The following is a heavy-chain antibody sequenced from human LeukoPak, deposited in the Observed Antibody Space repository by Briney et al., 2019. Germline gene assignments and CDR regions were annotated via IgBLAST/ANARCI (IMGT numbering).Heavy chain of an antibody. CDR3: ARGSVGATFYDY. V-gene: IGHV4-34*01. J-gene: IGHJ4*02. D-gene: IGHD1-26*01. CDR1: GGSFSGYY. Sequence: SETPSLTCAVYGGSFSGYYWSWIRQPPGKGLEWIGEINHSGSTNYNPSLKSRVTISVDTSKNQFSLKLSSVTAADTAVYYCARGSVGATFYDYWGQGTLVTVSS. CDR2: INHSGST.